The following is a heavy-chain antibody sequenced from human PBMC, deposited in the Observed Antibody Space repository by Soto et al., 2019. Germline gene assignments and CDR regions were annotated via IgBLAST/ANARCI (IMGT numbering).Heavy chain of an antibody. CDR2: ISGGGSYI. D-gene: IGHD2-15*01. CDR1: GFTFSDEN. V-gene: IGHV3-21*06. CDR3: ARDSDCHSLSCFVPPHV. J-gene: IGHJ6*04. Sequence: PGGSLRLSCSASGFTFSDENMSWVRQVPGKGLEWVSGISGGGSYIFYADSVQGRFSISRDNPKNSLFLEMNSLRVEDTAVYYCARDSDCHSLSCFVPPHVWGKGTTVTVSS.